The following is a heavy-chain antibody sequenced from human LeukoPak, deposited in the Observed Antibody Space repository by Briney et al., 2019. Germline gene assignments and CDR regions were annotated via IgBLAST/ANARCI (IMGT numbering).Heavy chain of an antibody. CDR2: IYISGTT. CDR3: SRGFDFGDF. CDR1: GGSISTYY. J-gene: IGHJ4*02. Sequence: TTSETESLTCTVSGGSISTYYWSWTRQPPGKGLEWIGYIYISGTTNYNPSLKSRVTMSVDTSKNQLSMRLSSVTAADTAVYYCSRGFDFGDFWGQGTLVTVSS. D-gene: IGHD3-9*01. V-gene: IGHV4-59*01.